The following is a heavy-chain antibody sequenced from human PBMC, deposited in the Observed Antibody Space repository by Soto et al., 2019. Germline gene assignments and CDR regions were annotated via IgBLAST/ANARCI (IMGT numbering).Heavy chain of an antibody. CDR1: GFTFGTYG. CDR2: VWYDGSNI. CDR3: ARDLGWGSYCDY. Sequence: GGSLRLSCAASGFTFGTYGMHWVRQAPGKGLEWLAVVWYDGSNIYYADSVKGRFTISRDNSKNTLYLQMDSLRAEDTAVYYCARDLGWGSYCDYWGQGTLVTVSS. J-gene: IGHJ4*02. V-gene: IGHV3-33*01. D-gene: IGHD3-10*01.